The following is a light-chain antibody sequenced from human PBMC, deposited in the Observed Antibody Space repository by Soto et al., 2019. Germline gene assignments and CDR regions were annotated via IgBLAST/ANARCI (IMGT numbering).Light chain of an antibody. CDR3: GTWDSRLSAVV. J-gene: IGLJ2*01. V-gene: IGLV1-51*01. CDR1: SSNIGNNY. CDR2: DNN. Sequence: QSVLTQPPSVSAAPGQKVSISCSGSSSNIGNNYASWYQQLPGTAPKLLIYDNNRRPSGIPDRFYGSKSGTSATLGITGLQTGDEADYYCGTWDSRLSAVVFGGGTKLTVL.